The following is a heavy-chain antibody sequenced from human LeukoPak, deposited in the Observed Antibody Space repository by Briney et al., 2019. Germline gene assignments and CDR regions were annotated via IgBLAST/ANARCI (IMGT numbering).Heavy chain of an antibody. CDR3: AKAPATSCSGVYCYPFDH. CDR2: IYYSGST. CDR1: GGSISTYY. D-gene: IGHD2-15*01. J-gene: IGHJ4*02. V-gene: IGHV4-59*01. Sequence: SETLSLTCSVSGGSISTYYWTWIRQPPGKGLEWIGYIYYSGSTNYNPSLESRVTISLDTSKNQFSLKLSSVTAADTAVYYCAKAPATSCSGVYCYPFDHWGQGTLVTVSS.